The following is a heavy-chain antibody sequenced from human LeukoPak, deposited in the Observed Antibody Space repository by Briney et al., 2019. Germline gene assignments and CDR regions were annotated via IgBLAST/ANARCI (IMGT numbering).Heavy chain of an antibody. D-gene: IGHD5-18*01. CDR1: GFTFSSYA. Sequence: GGSLRLSCAASGFTFSSYAMSWVRQAPGKGLEWVSVIYSGGSTYYADSVKGRFTISRDNSKNTLYLQMNSLRAEDTAVYYCARSSGYSYGSFDYWGQGTLVTVSS. V-gene: IGHV3-53*01. J-gene: IGHJ4*02. CDR3: ARSSGYSYGSFDY. CDR2: IYSGGST.